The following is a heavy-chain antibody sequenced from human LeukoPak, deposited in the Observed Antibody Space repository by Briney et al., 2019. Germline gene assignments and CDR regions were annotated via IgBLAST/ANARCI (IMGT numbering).Heavy chain of an antibody. D-gene: IGHD3-10*01. V-gene: IGHV3-7*01. CDR3: ARDRVNYFDY. CDR1: GFTFSTYW. J-gene: IGHJ4*02. CDR2: INQDGSGK. Sequence: GGSLRLSCAASGFTFSTYWMSWVRQAPGKGLEWAANINQDGSGKSYVDSVKGRFTISRDNAKKSLYLQMNSLRAEDTAVYYCARDRVNYFDYWGQGTLVTVSS.